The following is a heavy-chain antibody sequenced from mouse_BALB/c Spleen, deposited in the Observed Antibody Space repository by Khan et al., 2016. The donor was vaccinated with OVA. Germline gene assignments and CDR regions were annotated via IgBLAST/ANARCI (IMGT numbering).Heavy chain of an antibody. J-gene: IGHJ3*01. D-gene: IGHD2-4*01. Sequence: QVRLQQSGPGLVQPSQSLSITCTVSGFSLTSYGVHWVRQSPGKGLEWLGVIWSGGSTDYNAVFISRLNISKDSSKSQAFFKMDSLQANDTAIYYCARNYDYDEGRAYWGQGTLVTVSA. CDR1: GFSLTSYG. CDR3: ARNYDYDEGRAY. CDR2: IWSGGST. V-gene: IGHV2-2*02.